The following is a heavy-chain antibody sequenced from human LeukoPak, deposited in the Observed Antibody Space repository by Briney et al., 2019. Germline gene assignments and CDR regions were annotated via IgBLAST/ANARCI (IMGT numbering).Heavy chain of an antibody. V-gene: IGHV5-51*01. D-gene: IGHD2-2*02. CDR1: GYSFTSYW. CDR2: IYPGDSDT. J-gene: IGHJ4*02. Sequence: GESLKISCKGSGYSFTSYWIGWVRQMPGKGLEWMGIIYPGDSDTRYSPSFQGQVTISADKSISTAYLQWSSLKAPDTAMYYCARQYCSSTSCYSHYFDYWGQGTLVTVSS. CDR3: ARQYCSSTSCYSHYFDY.